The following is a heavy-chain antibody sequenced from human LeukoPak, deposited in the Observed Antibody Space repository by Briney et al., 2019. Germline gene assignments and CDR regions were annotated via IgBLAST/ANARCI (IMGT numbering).Heavy chain of an antibody. D-gene: IGHD3-10*01. V-gene: IGHV1-69*13. CDR1: GGTFSSYA. Sequence: ASVKVSFKASGGTFSSYAISWVRQAPGQGLEWMGGIIPIFGTANYAQKFQGRVTITADESTSTAYMELSSLRSEDTAVYYCARSKGSGSSSRYFDYWGQGTLVTVSS. CDR3: ARSKGSGSSSRYFDY. J-gene: IGHJ4*02. CDR2: IIPIFGTA.